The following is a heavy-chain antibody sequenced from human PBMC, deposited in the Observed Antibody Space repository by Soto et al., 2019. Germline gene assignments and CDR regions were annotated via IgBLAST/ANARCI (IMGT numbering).Heavy chain of an antibody. V-gene: IGHV4-39*01. CDR1: GGSISSSSYY. J-gene: IGHJ5*02. CDR2: IYYSGST. CDR3: ARHRACNWFDP. Sequence: SETLSLTFIVSGGSISSSSYYWGWIRQPPGKGLEWIGSIYYSGSTYYNPSLKSRVTISVATSKNQFSLKLSSVTAADTAVFYCARHRACNWFDPWGQGTLVTVSS.